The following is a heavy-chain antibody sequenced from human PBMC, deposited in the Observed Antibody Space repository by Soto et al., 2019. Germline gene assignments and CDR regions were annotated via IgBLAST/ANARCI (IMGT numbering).Heavy chain of an antibody. CDR2: IYHSGST. V-gene: IGHV4-4*02. D-gene: IGHD3-10*01. Sequence: ASETLSLTCAVSGGSISSRNWWSWVRQPPGKGLEWIGEIYHSGSTNYNPSLKSRVTISVDKSKNQFSLKLSSVTAADTAVYYCASKFXELXADAFDICGQGTMVT. CDR1: GGSISSRNW. CDR3: ASKFXELXADAFDI. J-gene: IGHJ3*02.